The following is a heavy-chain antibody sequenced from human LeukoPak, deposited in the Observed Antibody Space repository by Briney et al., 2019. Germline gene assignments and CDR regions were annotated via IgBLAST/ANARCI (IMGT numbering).Heavy chain of an antibody. Sequence: SETLSFTCSVSGGSLSSSGYYWGWIRQPPGKGLEWIGSIYYSGSSYYNPSLRSRVTISVDTSKNQFSLNLSSVTAADTAVYYCARVGSRRGLFWGQGTLVTVSS. CDR1: GGSLSSSGYY. CDR2: IYYSGSS. V-gene: IGHV4-39*07. CDR3: ARVGSRRGLF. J-gene: IGHJ4*02. D-gene: IGHD3-10*01.